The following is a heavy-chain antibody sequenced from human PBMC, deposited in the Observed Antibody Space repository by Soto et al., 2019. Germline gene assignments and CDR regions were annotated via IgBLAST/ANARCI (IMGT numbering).Heavy chain of an antibody. CDR2: INHSGST. D-gene: IGHD1-1*01. CDR3: ARVTYNWNYYYYYGMDV. J-gene: IGHJ6*02. V-gene: IGHV4-34*01. CDR1: GGSFSGYY. Sequence: PWETLSLTCAVYGGSFSGYYWSWIRQPPGKGLEWIGEINHSGSTNYNPSLKSRVTISVDTSKNQFSLKLSSVTAADTAVYYCARVTYNWNYYYYYGMDVWGQGTTVTVSS.